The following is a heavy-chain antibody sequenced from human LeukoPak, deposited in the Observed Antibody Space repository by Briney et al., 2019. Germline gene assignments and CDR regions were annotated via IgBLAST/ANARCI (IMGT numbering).Heavy chain of an antibody. D-gene: IGHD1-26*01. CDR1: GFTFSSYS. Sequence: GGSLRLSCAASGFTFSSYSMNWVRQAPGEGLEWVSYISSGSYTIYYADSVKGRFTTSRDNAKNSLYLQMYSLRDEDTAVYYCARGTRELDRYWGQGTLVTVSS. CDR3: ARGTRELDRY. CDR2: ISSGSYTI. V-gene: IGHV3-48*02. J-gene: IGHJ4*02.